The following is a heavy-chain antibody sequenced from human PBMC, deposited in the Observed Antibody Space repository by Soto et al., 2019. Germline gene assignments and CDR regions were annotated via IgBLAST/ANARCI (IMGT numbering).Heavy chain of an antibody. CDR1: GFTFSSYA. CDR3: ARPQLWLGQLEY. J-gene: IGHJ4*02. D-gene: IGHD3-10*01. Sequence: ESGGGVVQPGRSLRLSCAVSGFTFSSYAMHWVRQAPGKGLEWVAVISYDGSKKYYADSVKGRFTISRDTSKSTLYLQMDSLRVEDTAVYYCARPQLWLGQLEYWGQGTLVTVSS. CDR2: ISYDGSKK. V-gene: IGHV3-30-3*01.